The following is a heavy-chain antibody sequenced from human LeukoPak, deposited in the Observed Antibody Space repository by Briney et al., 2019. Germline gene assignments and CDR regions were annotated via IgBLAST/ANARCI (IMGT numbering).Heavy chain of an antibody. V-gene: IGHV4-34*01. CDR1: GGSFSGYY. Sequence: SETLSLTCAVDGGSFSGYYWSWIRQPPGKGLEWSGEINHSGSTNYNPSLKSRVTISVDTSKNQFSLKLSSVTAADTAVYYCARTNDFWSGRCMDVWAKGPRSPSP. CDR2: INHSGST. D-gene: IGHD3-3*01. J-gene: IGHJ6*02. CDR3: ARTNDFWSGRCMDV.